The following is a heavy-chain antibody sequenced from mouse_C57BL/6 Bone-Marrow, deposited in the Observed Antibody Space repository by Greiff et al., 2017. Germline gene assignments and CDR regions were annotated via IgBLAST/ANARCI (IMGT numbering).Heavy chain of an antibody. Sequence: QVQLQQSGAELVRPGTSVKVSCKASGYAFTNYLIEWVKQRPGQGLEWIGVINPGSGGTNYNEKFKGKATLTADQSSSTAYMPLSSLTSEDSAVYFCARAAAHIYDVNYGFFYYAMDYWGQGTSVTVSS. D-gene: IGHD2-1*01. CDR3: ARAAAHIYDVNYGFFYYAMDY. CDR2: INPGSGGT. V-gene: IGHV1-54*01. J-gene: IGHJ4*01. CDR1: GYAFTNYL.